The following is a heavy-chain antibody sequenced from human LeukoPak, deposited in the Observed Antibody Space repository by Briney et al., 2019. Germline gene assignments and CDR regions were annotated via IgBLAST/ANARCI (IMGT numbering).Heavy chain of an antibody. V-gene: IGHV3-23*01. CDR2: ISGSGGST. Sequence: PGGSLRLSCAASGFTFSSYAMSWVRQAPGKGLEWVSAISGSGGSTYYADSVKGRFTISRGNSKNTLYLQMNSLRAEDTAVYYCAKGLWNYYDSSGYHYWGQGTLVTVSS. D-gene: IGHD3-22*01. CDR3: AKGLWNYYDSSGYHY. J-gene: IGHJ4*02. CDR1: GFTFSSYA.